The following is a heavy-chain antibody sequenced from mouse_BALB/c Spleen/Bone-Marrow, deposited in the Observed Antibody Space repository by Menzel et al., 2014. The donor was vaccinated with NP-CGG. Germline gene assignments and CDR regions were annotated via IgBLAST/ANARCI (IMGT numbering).Heavy chain of an antibody. D-gene: IGHD2-2*01. J-gene: IGHJ2*01. CDR3: ASHVYGYYFDY. CDR2: IDPANGNT. Sequence: VQLQQSGAELVKPGASVKLSCTASGFNIKDTYMHWVKQRPEQGLEWIGRIDPANGNTKYDPKFQGKASITADTSSNTAYLQLSSLTSEDTAVYYCASHVYGYYFDYWGQGTTLTVSS. CDR1: GFNIKDTY. V-gene: IGHV14-3*02.